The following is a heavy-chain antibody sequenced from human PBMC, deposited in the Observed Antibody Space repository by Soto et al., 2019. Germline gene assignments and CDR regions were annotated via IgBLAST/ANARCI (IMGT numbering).Heavy chain of an antibody. CDR2: ISYDGSNK. J-gene: IGHJ6*02. D-gene: IGHD3-10*01. CDR1: GFTFSSYG. V-gene: IGHV3-30*18. CDR3: AKDFTYYYGSGSYYNYLVPGGPYYYGMDV. Sequence: LRLSCAASGFTFSSYGMHWVRQAPGKGLEWVAVISYDGSNKYYADSVKGRFTISRDNSKNTLYLQMNSLRAEDTAVYYCAKDFTYYYGSGSYYNYLVPGGPYYYGMDVWGQGTTVTSP.